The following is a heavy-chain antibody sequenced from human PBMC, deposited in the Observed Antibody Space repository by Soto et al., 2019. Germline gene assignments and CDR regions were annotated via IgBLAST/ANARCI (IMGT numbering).Heavy chain of an antibody. CDR2: IYWDDDK. CDR1: GFSLSTSGVG. D-gene: IGHD3-10*02. CDR3: AHRRITMSGRAFDS. Sequence: QITLKESGPTLVKPTQTLTLTCTFSGFSLSTSGVGVGWIRQPPGKALEWLALIYWDDDKRYSPSLKSRLTITKDASKNLVVLTMTNLDPVETATYYCAHRRITMSGRAFDSWGQGTMVTVSS. J-gene: IGHJ3*02. V-gene: IGHV2-5*02.